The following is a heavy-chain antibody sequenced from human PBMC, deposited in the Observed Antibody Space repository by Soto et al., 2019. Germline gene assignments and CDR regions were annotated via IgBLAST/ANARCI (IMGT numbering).Heavy chain of an antibody. Sequence: QVQLVQSGAEVKKPGASVKVSCKASGYTFTSYAMHWVRQAPGQRLEWMGWINAGHGNTKYSQKFQGRDNNTRDTPESTGYMELSSLRSEDAAVYYCASSYSNYALIDYYYYGMYVWGQGTTDTVSS. J-gene: IGHJ6*02. CDR3: ASSYSNYALIDYYYYGMYV. D-gene: IGHD4-4*01. CDR1: GYTFTSYA. CDR2: INAGHGNT. V-gene: IGHV1-3*01.